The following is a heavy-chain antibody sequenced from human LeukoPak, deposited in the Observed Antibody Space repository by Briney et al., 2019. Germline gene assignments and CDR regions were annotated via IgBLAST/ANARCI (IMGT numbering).Heavy chain of an antibody. V-gene: IGHV3-23*01. CDR1: GGSVSSGSYY. Sequence: ETLSLTCTVSGGSVSSGSYYWSWIRQPPGKGLEWVSAISGSGGSTYYADSVKGRFTISRDNSKNTLYLQMNSLRAEDTAVYYCAKRTASKDPIFDYWGQGTLVTVSS. CDR3: AKRTASKDPIFDY. CDR2: ISGSGGST. D-gene: IGHD2-21*02. J-gene: IGHJ4*02.